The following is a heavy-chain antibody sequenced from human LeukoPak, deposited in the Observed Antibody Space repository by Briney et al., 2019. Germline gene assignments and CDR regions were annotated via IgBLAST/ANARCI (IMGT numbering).Heavy chain of an antibody. V-gene: IGHV3-74*01. J-gene: IGHJ4*02. CDR1: GFTFSSYW. D-gene: IGHD3-22*01. CDR3: AKGMYYYDSSGYYLFDY. Sequence: GSLRLSRAASGFTFSSYWMHWVRQAPGKGLVWVSRINSDGSSTSYADSVKGRFTISRDNAKNTLYLQMSSLRAEDTPVYYCAKGMYYYDSSGYYLFDYWGQGTLVTVSS. CDR2: INSDGSST.